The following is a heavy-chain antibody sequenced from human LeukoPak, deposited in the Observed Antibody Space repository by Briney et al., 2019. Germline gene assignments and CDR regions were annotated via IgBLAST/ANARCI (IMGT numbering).Heavy chain of an antibody. J-gene: IGHJ5*02. V-gene: IGHV4-39*07. CDR2: IYYSGST. D-gene: IGHD3-22*01. CDR1: GAPISSYY. CDR3: ARDGDYYDSSGYYWFDP. Sequence: SETLSLTCTVSGAPISSYYWGWIRQPPGKGLEWIGSIYYSGSTYYNPSLKSRVTISVDTSKNQFSLKLSSVTAADTAVYYCARDGDYYDSSGYYWFDPWGQGTLVTVSS.